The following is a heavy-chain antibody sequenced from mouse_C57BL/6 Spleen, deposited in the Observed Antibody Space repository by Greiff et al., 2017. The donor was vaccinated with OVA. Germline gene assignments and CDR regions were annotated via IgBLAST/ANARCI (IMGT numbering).Heavy chain of an antibody. CDR3: ARVVTSVDWYFDV. CDR2: FYPGSGSI. V-gene: IGHV1-62-2*01. Sequence: QVQLKQSGAELVKPGASVKLSCKASGYTFTEYTIHWVKQRPGQGLEWIGCFYPGSGSIKYNEQLKDKATLTADKSSSTAYMQLSSLTSEDSAIYYGARVVTSVDWYFDVWGTGTTVTVSS. CDR1: GYTFTEYT. J-gene: IGHJ1*03. D-gene: IGHD1-1*01.